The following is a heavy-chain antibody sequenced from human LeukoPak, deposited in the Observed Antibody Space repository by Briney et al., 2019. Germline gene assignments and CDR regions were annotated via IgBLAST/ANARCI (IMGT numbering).Heavy chain of an antibody. Sequence: GGSLRLSCEVSGFSFSDHYMNWVRQAPGKGLEWVGRTRNKGNSYSTEYAASVKGRFTISRDDSKNSLFLQMNSLKTEDTAVYYCARDYYDSSGCYHDYWGQGTLVTVSS. V-gene: IGHV3-72*01. J-gene: IGHJ4*02. D-gene: IGHD3-22*01. CDR2: TRNKGNSYST. CDR1: GFSFSDHY. CDR3: ARDYYDSSGCYHDY.